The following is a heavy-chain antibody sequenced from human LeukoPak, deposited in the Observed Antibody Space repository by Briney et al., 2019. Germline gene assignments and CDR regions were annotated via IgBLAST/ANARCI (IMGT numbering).Heavy chain of an antibody. CDR1: GFTFSSYS. D-gene: IGHD1-26*01. Sequence: TGGSLRLSCAASGFTFSSYSMTWVRQAPGKGLEWVSSISGSSSYIYYADSVKGRFTISRDNAKNSLYLQMNSLRAEDTAVYYCARDTIVGAAYFDYWGQGTLVTVSS. V-gene: IGHV3-21*01. J-gene: IGHJ4*02. CDR3: ARDTIVGAAYFDY. CDR2: ISGSSSYI.